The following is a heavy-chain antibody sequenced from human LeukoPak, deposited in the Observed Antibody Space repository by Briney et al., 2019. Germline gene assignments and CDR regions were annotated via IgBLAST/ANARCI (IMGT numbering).Heavy chain of an antibody. D-gene: IGHD6-6*01. J-gene: IGHJ4*02. CDR1: GFTFSNSA. CDR3: AKLSSSSSRLNFFIY. Sequence: QPGGSLRLSCAASGFTFSNSAMSWVRQAPGKGLEWVSGISGSGDDTDYADSVKGRFTISRDNSKNTLYLQMSSLRAEDTAIYYCAKLSSSSSRLNFFIYWGQGTLVTVSS. V-gene: IGHV3-23*01. CDR2: ISGSGDDT.